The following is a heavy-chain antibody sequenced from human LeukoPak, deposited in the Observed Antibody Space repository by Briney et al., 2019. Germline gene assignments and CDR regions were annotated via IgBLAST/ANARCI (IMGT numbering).Heavy chain of an antibody. CDR3: ARRGESASYGDYRFDY. CDR1: GFTFSSYA. D-gene: IGHD4-17*01. V-gene: IGHV3-23*01. J-gene: IGHJ4*02. CDR2: ISGSSGLT. Sequence: TGRSLSLPCAASGFTFSSYAMSWVRQAPGRGLEWVSAISGSSGLTYYADSVKGRFTISRDNSKNTLFLQMNSLRAEDTAVYYCARRGESASYGDYRFDYWGQGTLVTVSS.